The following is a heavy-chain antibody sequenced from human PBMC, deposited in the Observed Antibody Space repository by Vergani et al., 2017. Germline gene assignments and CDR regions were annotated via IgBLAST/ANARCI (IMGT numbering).Heavy chain of an antibody. CDR2: IGTAGDT. Sequence: EVQLVESGGGLVQPGGSLRLSCAASGFTFSTYDMHWVRQATGKGLEWVSAIGTAGDTYYPGSVKGRFTISRENAKNSLYLQMNSLRAEDTAVYYCARDQNIVVVSAAIGYWGQGTLVTVSS. J-gene: IGHJ4*02. D-gene: IGHD2-2*01. CDR3: ARDQNIVVVSAAIGY. V-gene: IGHV3-13*01. CDR1: GFTFSTYD.